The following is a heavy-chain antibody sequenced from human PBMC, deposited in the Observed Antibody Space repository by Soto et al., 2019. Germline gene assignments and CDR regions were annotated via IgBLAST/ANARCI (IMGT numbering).Heavy chain of an antibody. V-gene: IGHV3-21*01. J-gene: IGHJ3*02. D-gene: IGHD2-2*01. CDR1: GFTFSSYS. Sequence: EVQLVESGGGLVKPGGSLRLSCAASGFTFSSYSMNWVRQAPGKGLEWVSSISSSSSYIYYADSVKGRFTISRDNAKNSLYLQMNSLRAEDTAVYYCARAGSDQLLWLFDIWGQGTMVTVSS. CDR2: ISSSSSYI. CDR3: ARAGSDQLLWLFDI.